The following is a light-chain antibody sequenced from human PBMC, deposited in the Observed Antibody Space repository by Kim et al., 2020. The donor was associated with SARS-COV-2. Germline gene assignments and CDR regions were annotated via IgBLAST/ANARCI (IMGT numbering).Light chain of an antibody. Sequence: AFVGDRVTITCRASQSISSYLNWYQQKPGKAPKLLIYAAASLQSGVPSRFSGSGSGTDFTLTISSLQPEDFATYYCQQSHIAPRTFGQGTKVDIK. V-gene: IGKV1-39*01. CDR2: AAA. CDR3: QQSHIAPRT. CDR1: QSISSY. J-gene: IGKJ1*01.